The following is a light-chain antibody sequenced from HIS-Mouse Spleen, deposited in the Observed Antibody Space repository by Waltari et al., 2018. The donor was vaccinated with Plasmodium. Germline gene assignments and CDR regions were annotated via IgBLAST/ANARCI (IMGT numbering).Light chain of an antibody. Sequence: QSALTQPSSVSGSPGQSLTISCTGTSRYVGGYNYVPWYQQHPGKAPKLMIYDVSNRPAGFSNRFSGSKSGNTASLTISGLQAEDEADYYCSSYTSSSTLNYVFGTGTKVTVL. CDR2: DVS. CDR3: SSYTSSSTLNYV. CDR1: SRYVGGYNY. J-gene: IGLJ1*01. V-gene: IGLV2-14*03.